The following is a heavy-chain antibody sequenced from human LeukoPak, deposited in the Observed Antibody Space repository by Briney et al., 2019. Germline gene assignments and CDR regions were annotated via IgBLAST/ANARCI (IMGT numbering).Heavy chain of an antibody. D-gene: IGHD6-13*01. J-gene: IGHJ5*02. V-gene: IGHV3-21*04. CDR2: ISSSSSYI. Sequence: PGGSLRLSCAASGFTFSSYSMNWVRQAPGKGLEWVSSISSSSSYIYYADSVKGRFTISRDNAKNSLYLQMNSLKTEDTAVYYCTTLKRYSTLDWFDPWGQGTLVTVSS. CDR3: TTLKRYSTLDWFDP. CDR1: GFTFSSYS.